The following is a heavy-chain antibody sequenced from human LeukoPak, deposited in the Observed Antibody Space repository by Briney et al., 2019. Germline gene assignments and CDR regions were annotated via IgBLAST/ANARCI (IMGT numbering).Heavy chain of an antibody. CDR1: GGSISSYY. CDR3: ARAHYGSGSYGVFDP. CDR2: IYYSGST. V-gene: IGHV4-59*01. J-gene: IGHJ5*02. D-gene: IGHD3-10*01. Sequence: SETLSLTCTVSGGSISSYYWSWIRQPPGKGLEWIGYIYYSGSTNYNPSLKSRVTISVDTSKSQFSLKLSSVTAADTAVYYCARAHYGSGSYGVFDPWGQGTLVTVSS.